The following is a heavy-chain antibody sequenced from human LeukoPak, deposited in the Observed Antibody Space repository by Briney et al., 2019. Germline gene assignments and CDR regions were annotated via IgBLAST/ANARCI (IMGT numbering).Heavy chain of an antibody. CDR3: ATFLYAGNAGGSVGY. Sequence: GGSLRLSCAASAFTVSDNYMTWVRQAPGKGLEWVSVIYRGGNTYYADSVKGRFTISRDTSKNTVYLQMNRLRAEDTAIYYCATFLYAGNAGGSVGYWGQGTLVTVSS. V-gene: IGHV3-53*01. CDR2: IYRGGNT. CDR1: AFTVSDNY. J-gene: IGHJ4*02. D-gene: IGHD4-23*01.